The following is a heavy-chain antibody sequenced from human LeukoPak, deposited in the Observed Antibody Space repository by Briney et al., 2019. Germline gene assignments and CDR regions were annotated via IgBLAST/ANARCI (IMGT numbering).Heavy chain of an antibody. D-gene: IGHD3-22*01. CDR1: GFTFSSYW. CDR3: ARDLRSSGSGFDY. Sequence: SGGSLRLSCAASGFTFSSYWMHWVRRAPGKGLVWVSRINSDGSATGYADSVKGRFTISRDNAKNTLYLQINSLRAEDTAVYYCARDLRSSGSGFDYWGQGTLVTVSS. J-gene: IGHJ4*02. V-gene: IGHV3-74*01. CDR2: INSDGSAT.